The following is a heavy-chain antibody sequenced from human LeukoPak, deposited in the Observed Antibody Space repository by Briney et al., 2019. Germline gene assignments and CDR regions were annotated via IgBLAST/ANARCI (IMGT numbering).Heavy chain of an antibody. CDR2: ISAYNGNT. Sequence: GASVKVSCKASGYTFTSYGISWVRQAPGQGLEWMGWISAYNGNTNYAQKLQGRVTMTTDTSTNTAYMELRSLRSEDTAVYYWARDGGYCSGGSCHSGVDYWGQGTLVTVSS. CDR1: GYTFTSYG. D-gene: IGHD2-15*01. CDR3: ARDGGYCSGGSCHSGVDY. V-gene: IGHV1-18*01. J-gene: IGHJ4*02.